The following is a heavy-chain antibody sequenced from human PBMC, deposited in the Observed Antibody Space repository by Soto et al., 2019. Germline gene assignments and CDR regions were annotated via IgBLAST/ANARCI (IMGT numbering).Heavy chain of an antibody. CDR3: ARDGLELVSNYSGMDV. CDR2: IYYSGST. J-gene: IGHJ6*02. Sequence: SETLSLTCTVSGGSVSSGSYYWSWIRQPPGKGLEWIGYIYYSGSTNYNPSLKSRVTISVDTSKNQFSLKLSSVTAADTAVYYCARDGLELVSNYSGMDVWGQGTTVTVSS. D-gene: IGHD1-7*01. V-gene: IGHV4-61*01. CDR1: GGSVSSGSYY.